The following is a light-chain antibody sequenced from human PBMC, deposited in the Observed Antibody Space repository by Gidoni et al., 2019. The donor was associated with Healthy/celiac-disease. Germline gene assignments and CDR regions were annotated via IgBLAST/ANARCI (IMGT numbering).Light chain of an antibody. CDR1: QSISSY. CDR2: AAS. CDR3: QQSYSTPLFT. J-gene: IGKJ3*01. V-gene: IGKV1-39*01. Sequence: DIQMTQSPSSLSASVGDGVTITCRASQSISSYLNWYQQKPGKDPKLLIYAASSLQSGVPSRFSGSGSGTDFTLTISSLQPEDFATYYCQQSYSTPLFTFGPGTKVDIK.